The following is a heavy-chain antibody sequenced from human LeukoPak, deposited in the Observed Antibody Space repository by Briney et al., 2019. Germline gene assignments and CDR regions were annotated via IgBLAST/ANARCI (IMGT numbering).Heavy chain of an antibody. J-gene: IGHJ4*02. V-gene: IGHV3-30*18. CDR1: GFTFSSYG. CDR2: ISYDGSNK. D-gene: IGHD4-11*01. CDR3: AKEEEYGVHSNYPLIAEYYFDY. Sequence: GGSLRLSCAASGFTFSSYGMHWVRQAPGKGLEWVAVISYDGSNKYYADSVKGRFTISRNNSKNTLYLQMNSLRAEDTAVYYCAKEEEYGVHSNYPLIAEYYFDYWGQGTLVTVSS.